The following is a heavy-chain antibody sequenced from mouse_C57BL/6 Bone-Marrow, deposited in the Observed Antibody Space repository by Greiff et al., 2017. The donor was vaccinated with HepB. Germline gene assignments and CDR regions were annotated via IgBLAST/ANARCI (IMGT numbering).Heavy chain of an antibody. D-gene: IGHD1-1*01. CDR1: GYTFTSYG. CDR2: IYPRSGNT. CDR3: ARCDHYYGSSYFDY. Sequence: VMLVESGAELARPGASVKLSCKASGYTFTSYGISWVKQSTGQGLEWIGEIYPRSGNTYYNEKFKGKATLTADKSSSTAYMELRSLTSEDSAVYFCARCDHYYGSSYFDYWGQGTTLTVSS. V-gene: IGHV1-81*01. J-gene: IGHJ2*01.